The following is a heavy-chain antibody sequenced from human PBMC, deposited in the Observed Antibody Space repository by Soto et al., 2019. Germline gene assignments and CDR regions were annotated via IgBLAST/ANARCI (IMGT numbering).Heavy chain of an antibody. CDR2: IYSGGST. V-gene: IGHV3-66*01. D-gene: IGHD2-15*01. Sequence: GGSLRLSCAASGFTVSSNYMSWVRQAPGKGLEWVSVIYSGGSTYYADSVKGRFTISRDNSKNTLYLQMNSLRAEDTAVYYCARALYCSGGSCYGGDYWGQGTLVTVSS. CDR1: GFTVSSNY. J-gene: IGHJ4*02. CDR3: ARALYCSGGSCYGGDY.